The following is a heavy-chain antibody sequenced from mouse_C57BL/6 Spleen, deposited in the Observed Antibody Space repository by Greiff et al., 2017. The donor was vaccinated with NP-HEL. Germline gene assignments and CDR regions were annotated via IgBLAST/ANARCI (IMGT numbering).Heavy chain of an antibody. CDR2: ICSGGST. CDR1: GFSLTSYG. Sequence: VHLVESGPGLVQPSQSLSITCTVSGFSLTSYGVHWVRQSPGKGLEWLGVICSGGSTDYNAAFISRLSISKDNSKSQVFFKMNSLQADDTAIYYCARRGDYVYAMDYWGQGTSVTVSS. CDR3: ARRGDYVYAMDY. D-gene: IGHD2-4*01. V-gene: IGHV2-2*01. J-gene: IGHJ4*01.